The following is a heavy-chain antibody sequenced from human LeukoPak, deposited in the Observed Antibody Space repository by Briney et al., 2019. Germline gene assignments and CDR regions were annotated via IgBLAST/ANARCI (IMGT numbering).Heavy chain of an antibody. J-gene: IGHJ4*02. D-gene: IGHD3-22*01. CDR2: IYPGDSDS. Sequence: KVSCKTSGYTFNAYYLHWVRQMPGKGLEWMGIIYPGDSDSRYSPSFQGQVTISADKSISTAYLQWSSLRASDTAMYYCATGYTGSSAFLDYWGQGTLVTVSS. CDR3: ATGYTGSSAFLDY. CDR1: GYTFNAYY. V-gene: IGHV5-51*01.